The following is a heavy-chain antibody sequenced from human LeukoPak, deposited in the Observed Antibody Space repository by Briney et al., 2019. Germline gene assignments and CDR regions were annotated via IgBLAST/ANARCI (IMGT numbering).Heavy chain of an antibody. Sequence: PGGSLRLSCAASGFTFSTYWMSWVRQAPGKGLEWVANTKEDGGEKYYVDSVKGRFTISRDNAENSLYLQMSSLRAEDTAVYYCARRSVAGSLDYWGQGTLVTVSS. V-gene: IGHV3-7*01. CDR2: TKEDGGEK. CDR3: ARRSVAGSLDY. CDR1: GFTFSTYW. D-gene: IGHD6-19*01. J-gene: IGHJ4*02.